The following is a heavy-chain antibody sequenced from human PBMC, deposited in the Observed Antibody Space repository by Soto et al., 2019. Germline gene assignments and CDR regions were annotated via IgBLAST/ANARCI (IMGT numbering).Heavy chain of an antibody. V-gene: IGHV4-39*01. D-gene: IGHD4-17*01. J-gene: IGHJ6*02. CDR2: IYYSGST. CDR3: ASDPSGGYGDYDYYYYYGMDV. CDR1: GGSISSSSYY. Sequence: QLQLQESGPGLVKPSETLSLTCTVSGGSISSSSYYWGWIRQPPGKGLEWIGSIYYSGSTYYNPSLKSRVTISVDTSKNQFSLKLSSVTAADTAVYYCASDPSGGYGDYDYYYYYGMDVWGQGTTVTVSS.